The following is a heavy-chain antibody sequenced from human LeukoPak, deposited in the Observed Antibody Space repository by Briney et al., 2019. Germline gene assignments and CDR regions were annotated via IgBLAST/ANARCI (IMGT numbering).Heavy chain of an antibody. J-gene: IGHJ4*02. V-gene: IGHV3-23*01. Sequence: PGGSLRLSCAASGFTFSSYAMSWVRQAPGKGLEWVSAISGSGGSTYYAGSVKGRFTISRDNSKNTLYLQMNSLRAEDTAVYYCAKDQGNYYDSSGTTWGQGTLVTVSS. CDR2: ISGSGGST. D-gene: IGHD3-22*01. CDR3: AKDQGNYYDSSGTT. CDR1: GFTFSSYA.